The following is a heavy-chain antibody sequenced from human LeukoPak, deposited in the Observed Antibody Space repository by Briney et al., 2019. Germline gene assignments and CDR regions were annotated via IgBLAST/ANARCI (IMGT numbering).Heavy chain of an antibody. D-gene: IGHD6-6*01. CDR3: ARGYSSSSGFDP. V-gene: IGHV4-34*01. J-gene: IGHJ5*02. CDR1: GGSFSGYY. Sequence: SETLSLTCAVYGGSFSGYYWSWIRQPPGKGLEWIGEINHSGSTNYNPSLKSRVTISVDTSKNQLSLKLSSVTAADTAVYYCARGYSSSSGFDPWGQGTLVTVSS. CDR2: INHSGST.